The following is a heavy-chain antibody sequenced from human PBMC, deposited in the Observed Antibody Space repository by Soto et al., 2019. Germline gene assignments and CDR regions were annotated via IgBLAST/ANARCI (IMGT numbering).Heavy chain of an antibody. CDR2: IYYSGST. D-gene: IGHD4-17*01. J-gene: IGHJ5*02. V-gene: IGHV4-59*01. Sequence: SETLSLTCTVSGGSISSYYWSWIRQPPGKGLEWTGYIYYSGSTNYNPSLKSRVTISVYTSKNQFSLKLSSVTAADTAVYYCARFDYGDYRWFDPWGQGTLVTVS. CDR1: GGSISSYY. CDR3: ARFDYGDYRWFDP.